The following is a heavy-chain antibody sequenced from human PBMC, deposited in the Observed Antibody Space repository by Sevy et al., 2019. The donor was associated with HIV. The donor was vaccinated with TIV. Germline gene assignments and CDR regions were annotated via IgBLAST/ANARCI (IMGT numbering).Heavy chain of an antibody. CDR1: GFTFSSYG. CDR2: ISYDGSNK. J-gene: IGHJ4*02. V-gene: IGHV3-30*18. CDR3: ANEEPMVRGVIPGDY. Sequence: GGSLRLSCAASGFTFSSYGMHWVRQAPGKGLEWVAVISYDGSNKYYADSVKGRFPISRDNSKNTLYLQMNSLRAEDTAVYYCANEEPMVRGVIPGDYWGQGTLVTVSS. D-gene: IGHD3-10*01.